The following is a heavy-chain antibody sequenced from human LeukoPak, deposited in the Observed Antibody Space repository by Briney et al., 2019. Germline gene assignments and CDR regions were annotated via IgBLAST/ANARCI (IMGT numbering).Heavy chain of an antibody. CDR2: IIPILGTA. J-gene: IGHJ6*03. V-gene: IGHV1-69*13. CDR1: GGTFSSYA. D-gene: IGHD4-17*01. CDR3: ARAAVIVDYGDYEGNYMDV. Sequence: GASVKVSCKASGGTFSSYAISWVRQAPGQGLEWMGGIIPILGTANYAQKFQGRVTITADESTSTAYMELSSLRSEDTAVYYCARAAVIVDYGDYEGNYMDVWGKGTTVTVSS.